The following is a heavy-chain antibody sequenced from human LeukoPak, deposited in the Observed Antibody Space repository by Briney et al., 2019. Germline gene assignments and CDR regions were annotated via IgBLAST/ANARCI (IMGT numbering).Heavy chain of an antibody. CDR1: GGTFSSYA. V-gene: IGHV1-69*04. Sequence: ASVKVSCKASGGTFSSYAISWVRQAPGQGLEWMGRIIPIFGIANYAQKFQGRVTITADKSTSTAYMELSSLRSEDTAVYYCAIFYSSSWDTLDAFDIWGQETMVTVSS. CDR2: IIPIFGIA. CDR3: AIFYSSSWDTLDAFDI. D-gene: IGHD6-6*01. J-gene: IGHJ3*02.